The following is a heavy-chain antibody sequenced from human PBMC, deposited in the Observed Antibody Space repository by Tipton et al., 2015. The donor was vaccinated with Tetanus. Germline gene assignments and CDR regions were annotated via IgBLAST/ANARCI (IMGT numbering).Heavy chain of an antibody. CDR1: GGSITSGGYF. V-gene: IGHV4-31*03. D-gene: IGHD6-13*01. J-gene: IGHJ4*02. CDR2: IYYSGTT. Sequence: TLSLTCTVSGGSITSGGYFWSWIRQHPGKGLEWILYIYYSGTTYYNPSLESRVTISVDPSKNQFSLNLSSVTAADTAVYYCARGGIAAAGGGLDYWGQGTLVTVSS. CDR3: ARGGIAAAGGGLDY.